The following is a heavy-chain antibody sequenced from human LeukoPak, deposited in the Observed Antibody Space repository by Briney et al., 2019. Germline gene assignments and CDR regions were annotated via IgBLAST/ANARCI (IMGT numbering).Heavy chain of an antibody. D-gene: IGHD3-22*01. V-gene: IGHV4-34*01. CDR2: INHSGST. Sequence: SETLSLTCAVYGGSFSGYYWSWVRQPPGKGLEWIGEINHSGSTNYNPSLKSRVTISVDTSKNQFSLKLSSVTAADTAVYYCASSHYYDSSGRGKYFDYWGQGTLVTVSS. CDR1: GGSFSGYY. J-gene: IGHJ4*02. CDR3: ASSHYYDSSGRGKYFDY.